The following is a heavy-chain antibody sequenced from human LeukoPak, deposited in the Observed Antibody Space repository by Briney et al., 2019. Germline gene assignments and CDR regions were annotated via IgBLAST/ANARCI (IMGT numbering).Heavy chain of an antibody. CDR3: AGAPLLLWFGESQRELDY. V-gene: IGHV3-48*01. CDR2: ISSSSSTI. D-gene: IGHD3-10*01. Sequence: GGSLRLSCAASGFTFSSDSMNWVRQAPGKGLEWVSYISSSSSTIYYADSVKGRFTISRDNAKNSLYLQMNSLRAEDTAVYYCAGAPLLLWFGESQRELDYWGQGTLVTVSS. J-gene: IGHJ4*02. CDR1: GFTFSSDS.